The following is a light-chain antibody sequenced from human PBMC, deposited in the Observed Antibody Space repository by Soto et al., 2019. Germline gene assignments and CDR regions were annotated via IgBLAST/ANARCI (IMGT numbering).Light chain of an antibody. CDR3: QTWGTGIRV. J-gene: IGLJ2*01. V-gene: IGLV4-69*01. CDR1: SGHNTYA. CDR2: VKSDGSH. Sequence: QLVLTQPPSASASLGASVKLTCTLSSGHNTYAIAWHQQQPEKGPRYLMRVKSDGSHSNGDGIPDRFSGSSSGAERFLTISSLQSEDEADYYCQTWGTGIRVFGGGTKLTVL.